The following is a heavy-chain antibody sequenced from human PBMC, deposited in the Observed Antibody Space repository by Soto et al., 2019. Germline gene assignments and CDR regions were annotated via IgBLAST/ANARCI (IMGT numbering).Heavy chain of an antibody. Sequence: EVQLLESGGGLVQPGGSLRLSCAASGFTFSSYAMSWVRQAPGKGLEWVSAISGSGGSTYYADSVKGRFTISRDNAKNTLYLQMNSLRAEATAVYYCASSSSSSSYYDGMDVWGQGTTVTVSS. V-gene: IGHV3-23*01. J-gene: IGHJ6*02. CDR1: GFTFSSYA. D-gene: IGHD6-6*01. CDR3: ASSSSSSSYYDGMDV. CDR2: ISGSGGST.